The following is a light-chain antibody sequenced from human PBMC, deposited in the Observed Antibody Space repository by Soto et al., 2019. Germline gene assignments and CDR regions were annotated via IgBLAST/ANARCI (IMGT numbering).Light chain of an antibody. CDR1: QSISSLY. CDR3: QQYASSPLT. CDR2: SAS. Sequence: ELVLTQSPGTLSLSPGERATLSCGTSQSISSLYLAWYQQKPGQAPSLLMYSASSRATGIPDRFSGSGSGTDFTLTISRLEPEDFAVYYCQQYASSPLTFGGGTKGISN. V-gene: IGKV3-20*01. J-gene: IGKJ4*01.